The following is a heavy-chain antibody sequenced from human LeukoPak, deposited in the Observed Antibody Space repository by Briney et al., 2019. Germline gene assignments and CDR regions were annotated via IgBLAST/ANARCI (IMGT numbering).Heavy chain of an antibody. V-gene: IGHV5-51*01. D-gene: IGHD3-9*01. Sequence: PGESLQISCKGSGSSFTSYWIGWVRQMPGKGLEWMGIIYPGDSDTRYSPSFQGQVTISADKSISTAYLQWSSLKASDTAMYYCARGRLRYFDWLLPDYWGQGTLVTVSS. J-gene: IGHJ4*02. CDR2: IYPGDSDT. CDR1: GSSFTSYW. CDR3: ARGRLRYFDWLLPDY.